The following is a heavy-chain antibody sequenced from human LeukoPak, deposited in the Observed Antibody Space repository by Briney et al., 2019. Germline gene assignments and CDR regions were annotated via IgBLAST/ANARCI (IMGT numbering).Heavy chain of an antibody. D-gene: IGHD7-27*01. Sequence: SETLSLTCAVYGGSFGGYYWSWIRQPPGKGLEWIGEINHSGSTNYNPSLKSRVTISVDTSKNQFSLKLSSVTAADTAVYYCATTATLNHWGGRAFDIWGQGTMVTVSS. CDR3: ATTATLNHWGGRAFDI. CDR2: INHSGST. J-gene: IGHJ3*02. CDR1: GGSFGGYY. V-gene: IGHV4-34*01.